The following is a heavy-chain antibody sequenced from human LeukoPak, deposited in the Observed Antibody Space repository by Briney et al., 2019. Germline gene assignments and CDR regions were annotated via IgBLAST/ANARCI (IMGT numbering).Heavy chain of an antibody. J-gene: IGHJ4*02. Sequence: PGGSLRLSCAASGSTFSTYEMNWIRQVPGKGLEWVSHISSDGNTEYYADSVRVRFTMSRDNAKNSLDLHMNSLRTEDTAVYYCARDIVNGPFVTSLESWGQGALVTVSS. CDR3: ARDIVNGPFVTSLES. CDR2: ISSDGNTE. CDR1: GSTFSTYE. D-gene: IGHD2-8*01. V-gene: IGHV3-48*03.